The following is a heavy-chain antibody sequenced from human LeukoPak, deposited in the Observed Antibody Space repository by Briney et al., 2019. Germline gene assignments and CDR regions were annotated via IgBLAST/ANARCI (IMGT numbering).Heavy chain of an antibody. CDR2: IYYSGST. D-gene: IGHD2-2*01. CDR1: GGSISSYY. J-gene: IGHJ3*02. V-gene: IGHV4-59*13. CDR3: ARGYCSSTSCYGRWYAFDI. Sequence: SETLSLTCTVSGGSISSYYWSWIRQPPGKGLEWIGYIYYSGSTNYNPSLKSRVTISVDTSKNQFSLKLSSVTAADTAVYHCARGYCSSTSCYGRWYAFDIWGQGTMVTVSS.